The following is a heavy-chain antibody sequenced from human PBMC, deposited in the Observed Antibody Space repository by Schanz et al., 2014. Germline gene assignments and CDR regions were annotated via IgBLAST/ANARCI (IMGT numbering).Heavy chain of an antibody. J-gene: IGHJ4*02. CDR1: GFTFSSYA. V-gene: IGHV3-30-3*02. CDR2: MSYDGSNK. Sequence: QVQLVESGGGVVQPGRSLRLSCAASGFTFSSYAMHWVRQAPGKGLEWVAVMSYDGSNKYYADSVKGRFTISRDTPKNTLYVQMNSLRAYDTTVYFCFPMSIAAHWGQGTLVTVSS. D-gene: IGHD6-6*01. CDR3: FPMSIAAH.